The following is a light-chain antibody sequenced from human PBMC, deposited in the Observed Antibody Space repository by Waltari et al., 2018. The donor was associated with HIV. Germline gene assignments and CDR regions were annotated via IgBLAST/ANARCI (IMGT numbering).Light chain of an antibody. V-gene: IGLV2-14*03. J-gene: IGLJ2*01. Sequence: QSALTQPASVSGSPGQPITISCTGTSSDVGGYNYVSWYQQHPGKAPKLMIYDVSNRPSGVSNRFSGSKSGNTASLTISGLQAEDEADYYCSSYTSSSTLVVFGGGTKLTVL. CDR3: SSYTSSSTLVV. CDR1: SSDVGGYNY. CDR2: DVS.